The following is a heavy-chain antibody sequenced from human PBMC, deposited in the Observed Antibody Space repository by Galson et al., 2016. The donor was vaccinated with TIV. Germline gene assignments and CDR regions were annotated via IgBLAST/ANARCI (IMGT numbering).Heavy chain of an antibody. CDR1: GYSFTNHW. V-gene: IGHV5-51*01. CDR3: TRQSTRSFDF. D-gene: IGHD5/OR15-5a*01. CDR2: IFPGDSDT. J-gene: IGHJ4*02. Sequence: QSGADVKKPGESLKTSCKGSGYSFTNHWIAWVRQMPGKGLEWMGIIFPGDSDTRYSPSFQGQVTMSADKSINTAYLQWSSLKASASAIYYCTRQSTRSFDFWGPGTLVSVSS.